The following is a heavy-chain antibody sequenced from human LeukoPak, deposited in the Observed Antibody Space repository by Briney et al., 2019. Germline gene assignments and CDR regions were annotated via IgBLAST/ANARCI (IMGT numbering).Heavy chain of an antibody. CDR1: GFTFMTYA. D-gene: IGHD3-10*01. Sequence: GGSLRLSCAASGFTFMTYAMTWVRQAPGKGLEWVSTISNDGDDTYYSASVKGRFTISRDSSKNTLSLQMNSLRGADTAVYYCAKSKGSATYTFDYWGQGILVTVSS. CDR2: ISNDGDDT. J-gene: IGHJ4*02. CDR3: AKSKGSATYTFDY. V-gene: IGHV3-23*01.